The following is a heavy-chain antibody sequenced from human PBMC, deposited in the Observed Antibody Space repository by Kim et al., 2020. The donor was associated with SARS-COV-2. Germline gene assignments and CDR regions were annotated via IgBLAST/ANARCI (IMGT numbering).Heavy chain of an antibody. V-gene: IGHV4-4*02. Sequence: SETLSLTCAVSGGSISSSNLWSWVRQPTGKGLEWIGEIYHSGSTNYSPSLKSRVTIAVDQSKNQFSLKMSSVTAADTAMYYCARVYSSGWYGSYSYGMDVGGRGTTVTVSS. CDR3: ARVYSSGWYGSYSYGMDV. CDR1: GGSISSSNL. J-gene: IGHJ6*02. D-gene: IGHD6-19*01. CDR2: IYHSGST.